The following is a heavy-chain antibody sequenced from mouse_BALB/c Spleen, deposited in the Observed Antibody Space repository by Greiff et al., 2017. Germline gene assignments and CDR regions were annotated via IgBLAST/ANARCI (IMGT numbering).Heavy chain of an antibody. CDR1: GYSITSDYA. CDR3: ARDGNSVYYYAMDY. D-gene: IGHD2-1*01. J-gene: IGHJ4*01. CDR2: ISYSGST. Sequence: EVKLQESGPGLVKPSQSLSLTCTVTGYSITSDYAWNWIRQFPGNKLEWMGYISYSGSTSYNPSLKSRISITRDTSKNQFFLQLNSVTTEDTATYYCARDGNSVYYYAMDYWGQGTSVTVSS. V-gene: IGHV3-2*02.